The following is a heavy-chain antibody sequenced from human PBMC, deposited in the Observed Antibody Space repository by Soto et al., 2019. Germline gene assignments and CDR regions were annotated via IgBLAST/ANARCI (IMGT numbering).Heavy chain of an antibody. Sequence: QVQLVESGGGMVQPGKSLRLSCAVSGFTFRTYDMHWVRQAPGRGLEWVAVVSYDATYQNYAESVKGRFTVSRDNSKNTLYLQMNILRAEDTAVYYCAKVSISKSSAVTFDSWGRGTLVTVSS. J-gene: IGHJ4*02. V-gene: IGHV3-30*18. CDR3: AKVSISKSSAVTFDS. CDR1: GFTFRTYD. CDR2: VSYDATYQ. D-gene: IGHD2-15*01.